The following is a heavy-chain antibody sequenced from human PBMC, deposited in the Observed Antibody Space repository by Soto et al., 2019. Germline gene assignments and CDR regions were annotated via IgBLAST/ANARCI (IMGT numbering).Heavy chain of an antibody. V-gene: IGHV1-46*03. D-gene: IGHD4-17*01. J-gene: IGHJ5*02. CDR3: ARAASPTVVTPSYWFDT. Sequence: ASVKVSCKASGYTFTSYYMHWVRQAPGQGLEWMGIINPSGGSTSYAQKFQGRVTMTRDTSTSTVYMELSSLRSEDTAVYYCARAASPTVVTPSYWFDTWGQGTLVTVSS. CDR1: GYTFTSYY. CDR2: INPSGGST.